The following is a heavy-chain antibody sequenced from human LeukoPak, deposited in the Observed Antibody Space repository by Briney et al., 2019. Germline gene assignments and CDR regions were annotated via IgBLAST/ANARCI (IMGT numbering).Heavy chain of an antibody. CDR2: INPNSGGT. V-gene: IGHV1-2*02. CDR3: ARDTTMVRGVGDAFDI. D-gene: IGHD3-10*01. Sequence: GASVKVSCTASGYTFTGYYMHWVRQAPGQGLEWMGWINPNSGGTKYSQKFQGRVTITRDTSASTAYMELSSLRSEDTAVYYCARDTTMVRGVGDAFDIWGQGTMVTVSS. CDR1: GYTFTGYY. J-gene: IGHJ3*02.